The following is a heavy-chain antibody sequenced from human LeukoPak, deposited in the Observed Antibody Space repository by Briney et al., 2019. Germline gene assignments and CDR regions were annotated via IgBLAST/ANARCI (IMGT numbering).Heavy chain of an antibody. V-gene: IGHV3-48*02. J-gene: IGHJ3*02. Sequence: PGGSLRLSCAASGFTFSSYGMNWVRQAPGKGLEWISYIRSSSSTIYYADSVKGRFTISRDNAKNSLFLQMNSLKDEDAAVYYCARREGWLPNDAFDIWGQGTMVTVSS. D-gene: IGHD5-12*01. CDR1: GFTFSSYG. CDR3: ARREGWLPNDAFDI. CDR2: IRSSSSTI.